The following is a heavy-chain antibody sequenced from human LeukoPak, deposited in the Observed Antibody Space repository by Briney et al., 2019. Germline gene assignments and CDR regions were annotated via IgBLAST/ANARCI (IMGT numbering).Heavy chain of an antibody. CDR3: ARVKAYSSGYYYSYYFDY. J-gene: IGHJ4*02. CDR1: GYTITSYY. CDR2: INPSGGST. V-gene: IGHV1-46*01. D-gene: IGHD3-22*01. Sequence: ASVKVSCKASGYTITSYYMHWVRQAPGQGLEWMGIINPSGGSTSYAQKFQGRVTMTRDMSTSTVYMELSSLRSEDTAVYYCARVKAYSSGYYYSYYFDYWGQGTLVTVSS.